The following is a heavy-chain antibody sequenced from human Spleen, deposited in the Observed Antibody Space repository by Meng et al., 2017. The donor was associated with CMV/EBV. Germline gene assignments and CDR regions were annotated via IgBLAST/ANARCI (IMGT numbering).Heavy chain of an antibody. CDR2: INPSGGST. V-gene: IGHV1-46*01. D-gene: IGHD1-1*01. CDR1: GYTFTSYS. J-gene: IGHJ4*02. Sequence: KVSLQASGYTFTSYSMHWVRQAPGRRLEWMGIINPSGGSTSYAQKFQGRVTMTRDTSTSTVYMELSSLRSEVTAVYYCARDLWNGGYWGQGTLVTVSS. CDR3: ARDLWNGGY.